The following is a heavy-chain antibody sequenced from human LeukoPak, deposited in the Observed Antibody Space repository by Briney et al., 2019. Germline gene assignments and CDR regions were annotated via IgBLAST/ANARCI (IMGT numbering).Heavy chain of an antibody. D-gene: IGHD6-19*01. CDR1: GFTFSDYT. Sequence: GGSLRLSCAASGFTFSDYTMNWVRQAPGKGLEWVSSISGGSRSIYYVDSVKGRFTISRDNAKNTLYLQMNSLRAEDTAVYYCAREMVAVAGISDYYYYGMDVWGQGTTVTVSS. CDR3: AREMVAVAGISDYYYYGMDV. CDR2: ISGGSRSI. V-gene: IGHV3-21*01. J-gene: IGHJ6*02.